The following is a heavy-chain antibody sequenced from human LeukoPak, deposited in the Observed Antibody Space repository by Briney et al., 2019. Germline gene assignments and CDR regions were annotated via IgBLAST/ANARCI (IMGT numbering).Heavy chain of an antibody. CDR3: ARGGSGANWFDP. J-gene: IGHJ5*02. Sequence: KSSETLSLTCAVYGGSFSGYYWSWIRQPPGKGLEWIGYIYYSGTTNYNPSLKSRVSISDDTSENQFSLKLTSVTPADTAVYYCARGGSGANWFDPWGQGTLVTVSS. D-gene: IGHD3-10*01. CDR1: GGSFSGYY. CDR2: IYYSGTT. V-gene: IGHV4-59*01.